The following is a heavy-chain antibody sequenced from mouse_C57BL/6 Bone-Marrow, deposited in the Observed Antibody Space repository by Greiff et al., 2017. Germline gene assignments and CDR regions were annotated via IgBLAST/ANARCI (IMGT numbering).Heavy chain of an antibody. CDR2: IDPSDSYT. J-gene: IGHJ4*01. CDR1: GYTFTSYW. V-gene: IGHV1-69*01. Sequence: QVQLQQPGAELVMPGASVKLSCKASGYTFTSYWMHWVKQRPGQGLEWIGEIDPSDSYTNYNQKFKGKSTLTVDKSSSTAYMQLSSLTSEDSAVYYCARGVYYGNYPLYYYAMDYWGQGTSGTVSS. CDR3: ARGVYYGNYPLYYYAMDY. D-gene: IGHD2-1*01.